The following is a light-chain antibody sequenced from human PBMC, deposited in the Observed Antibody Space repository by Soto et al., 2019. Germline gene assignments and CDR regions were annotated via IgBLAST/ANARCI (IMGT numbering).Light chain of an antibody. CDR1: SSDVGGYNY. CDR3: SSYTGSSTLYV. V-gene: IGLV2-14*01. CDR2: DVS. Sequence: QSALTQPASVSGSPGQSITISCTGTSSDVGGYNYVSWYQQHPGKAPKLMIYDVSNRPSGVSNCFSGSKSGNTASLTISGLQAEDEADYYCSSYTGSSTLYVSGTGAKLTVL. J-gene: IGLJ1*01.